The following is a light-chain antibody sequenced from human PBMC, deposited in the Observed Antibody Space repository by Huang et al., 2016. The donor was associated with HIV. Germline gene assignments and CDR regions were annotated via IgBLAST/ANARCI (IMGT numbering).Light chain of an antibody. CDR3: QQRSNWPLT. J-gene: IGKJ4*01. CDR2: DAS. V-gene: IGKV3-11*01. CDR1: QTVGNF. Sequence: EIVLTQSPATLSLSPGERGTLSCRASQTVGNFLAWFQQKPGQAPRLLITDASIRATVIAARVSGSGSGTYFTLTSSSLEPEDVAVYYCQQRSNWPLTFGGGTKVEIK.